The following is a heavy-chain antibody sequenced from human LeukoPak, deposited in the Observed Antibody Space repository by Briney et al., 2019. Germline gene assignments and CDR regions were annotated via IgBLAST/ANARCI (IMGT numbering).Heavy chain of an antibody. J-gene: IGHJ6*04. CDR2: IYPDDSDT. CDR1: GYSFSSYW. Sequence: GESLKISCKGSGYSFSSYWIAWVRQMPGKGLEWMGIIYPDDSDTRYSPSFQGQVSISADKSISTAYLQWSSLKASDSAMYYCARLGGYDNYYYYGMDVWGKGTTVTVSS. CDR3: ARLGGYDNYYYYGMDV. V-gene: IGHV5-51*01. D-gene: IGHD5-12*01.